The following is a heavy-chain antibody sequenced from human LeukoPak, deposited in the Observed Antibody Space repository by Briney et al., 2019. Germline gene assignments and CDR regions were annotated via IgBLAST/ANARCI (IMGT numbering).Heavy chain of an antibody. CDR2: IYYSGST. V-gene: IGHV4-59*12. CDR3: ARTKPLAAAGGAFDI. J-gene: IGHJ3*02. Sequence: PSETLSLTCTVSGVPISSYYCSWIRHPPGKGLEWIGYIYYSGSTKYNPSLKSRVTISVETSKKHFSLKLSSVTAADTAVYYCARTKPLAAAGGAFDIWGQGTMVTVSS. CDR1: GVPISSYY. D-gene: IGHD6-13*01.